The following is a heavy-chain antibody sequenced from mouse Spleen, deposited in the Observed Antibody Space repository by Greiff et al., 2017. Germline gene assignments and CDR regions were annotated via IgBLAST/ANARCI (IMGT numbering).Heavy chain of an antibody. Sequence: VQLQQSGPELVKPGASVKIPCKASGYTFTDYNMDWVKQSHGKSLEWIGDINPNNGGTIYNQKFKGKATLTVDKSSSTAYMELRSLTSEDTAVYYCARIITTVSGTLDYYAMDYWGQGTSVTVSS. CDR2: INPNNGGT. CDR1: GYTFTDYN. V-gene: IGHV1-18*01. CDR3: ARIITTVSGTLDYYAMDY. D-gene: IGHD1-1*01. J-gene: IGHJ4*01.